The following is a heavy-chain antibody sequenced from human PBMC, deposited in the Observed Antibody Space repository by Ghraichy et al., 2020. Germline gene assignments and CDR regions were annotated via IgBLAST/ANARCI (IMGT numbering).Heavy chain of an antibody. CDR1: GDSINSGAYY. CDR3: ARINSAIVSD. D-gene: IGHD5/OR15-5a*01. J-gene: IGHJ4*02. CDR2: VYYTGTT. Sequence: SQTLSITCTVSGDSINSGAYYWGWVRPPPDKGLEWIGSVYYTGTTKDSPTFKSRVSIYIDTSENQFSLRLTSVTAADTAVYYCARINSAIVSDWGQGTLVTVAS. V-gene: IGHV4-39*01.